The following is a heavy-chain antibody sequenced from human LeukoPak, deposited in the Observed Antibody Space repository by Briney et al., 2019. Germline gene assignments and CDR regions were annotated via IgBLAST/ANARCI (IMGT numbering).Heavy chain of an antibody. J-gene: IGHJ6*03. CDR1: GGSISSYY. CDR2: INHRGST. Sequence: SETLSLTCTVSGGSISSYYWSWIRQPPGKGLEWIGEINHRGSTNFNPSLKSRVTISVDTSKNQFSLKLNSVTAADTAVYYCARLRGNSMVRGWDYYYFYMDVWGKGTTVTVSS. CDR3: ARLRGNSMVRGWDYYYFYMDV. D-gene: IGHD3-10*01. V-gene: IGHV4-34*01.